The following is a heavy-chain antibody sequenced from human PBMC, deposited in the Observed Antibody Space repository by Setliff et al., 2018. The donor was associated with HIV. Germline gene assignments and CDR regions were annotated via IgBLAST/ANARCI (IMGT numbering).Heavy chain of an antibody. CDR3: VALRVVQTQAMELAWFEP. J-gene: IGHJ5*02. CDR2: MNHRGVI. D-gene: IGHD1-26*01. V-gene: IGHV4-34*01. CDR1: GGSFSGYC. Sequence: KTSETLSLTCTVYGGSFSGYCWTWIRQPPGKGLEFIGEMNHRGVIKYLSSLKSRVTMAVDTSKKQFSLKLKSVTAADTAVYFCVALRVVQTQAMELAWFEPWGQGTPVTVS.